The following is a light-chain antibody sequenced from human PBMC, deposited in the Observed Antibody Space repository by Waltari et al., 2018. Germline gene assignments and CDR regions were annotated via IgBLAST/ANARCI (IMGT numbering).Light chain of an antibody. Sequence: SSELTQDPAVSVAMGQTVRITCQRDSLRISYANWYQQRPGPAPILVIYDKNNRPSGVPDRFSGSSSHNTGSLTITGAQAEDEASYYCHSRDASGVAGSFGGGTKLTVL. V-gene: IGLV3-19*01. CDR2: DKN. J-gene: IGLJ2*01. CDR1: SLRISY. CDR3: HSRDASGVAGS.